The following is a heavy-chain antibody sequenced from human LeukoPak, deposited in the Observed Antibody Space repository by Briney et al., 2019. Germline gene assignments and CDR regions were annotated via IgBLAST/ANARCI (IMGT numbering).Heavy chain of an antibody. CDR1: GFSVTTNY. J-gene: IGHJ6*03. Sequence: PGGSLRLSCTASGFSVTTNYVNWVRQAPGKGLEWVSVIYSGGHTYYTDSVKGRFTLSRDTSNNTVYLHMSSLRPDDTAVYYCARSTRDGYTHYHVYYMELGGRGTTVTVSS. CDR3: ARSTRDGYTHYHVYYMEL. V-gene: IGHV3-53*01. D-gene: IGHD5-24*01. CDR2: IYSGGHT.